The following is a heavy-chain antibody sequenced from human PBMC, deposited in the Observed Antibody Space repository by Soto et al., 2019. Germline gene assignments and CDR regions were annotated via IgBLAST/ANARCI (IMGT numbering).Heavy chain of an antibody. CDR1: GFTVSSNY. CDR3: ARGYCSGGSCYPPIYYYYMDV. V-gene: IGHV3-53*04. Sequence: EVQLEECGGGLVQPGGSLRLSCAASGFTVSSNYMTWVRQAPGKGLEWVSVIYSGGSTYYADSVKGRFTISRHNSKNTLYLQMNSLRTEDTAVYYCARGYCSGGSCYPPIYYYYMDVWGKGTTVTVSS. J-gene: IGHJ6*03. CDR2: IYSGGST. D-gene: IGHD2-15*01.